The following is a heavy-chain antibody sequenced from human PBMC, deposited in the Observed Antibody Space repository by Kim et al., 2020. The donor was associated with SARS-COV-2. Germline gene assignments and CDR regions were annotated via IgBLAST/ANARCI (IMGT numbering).Heavy chain of an antibody. CDR1: GFIVTNTY. CDR2: LYSGGST. J-gene: IGHJ4*02. Sequence: GGSLRLSCAASGFIVTNTYMSWVRQAPGKGLEWVSVLYSGGSTDYEESVKGRFTISRDISKNTLYLQMNTLRAEDTAVYYCATHLVGLTQGSYFDRWGQGTLVTVSS. CDR3: ATHLVGLTQGSYFDR. D-gene: IGHD1-26*01. V-gene: IGHV3-66*01.